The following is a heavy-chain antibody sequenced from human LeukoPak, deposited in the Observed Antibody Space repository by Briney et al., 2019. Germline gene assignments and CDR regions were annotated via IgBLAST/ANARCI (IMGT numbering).Heavy chain of an antibody. CDR2: ISSSGSTI. V-gene: IGHV3-11*01. CDR1: GFTFSDYY. D-gene: IGHD4-11*01. J-gene: IGHJ4*02. Sequence: GGSLRLPCAASGFTFSDYYMSWIRQAPGKGLEWVSYISSSGSTIYYADSVKGRFTISRDNSKNTLYLQMNSLRAEDTAVYYCAKKTTVTDYWGQGTLLTVSS. CDR3: AKKTTVTDY.